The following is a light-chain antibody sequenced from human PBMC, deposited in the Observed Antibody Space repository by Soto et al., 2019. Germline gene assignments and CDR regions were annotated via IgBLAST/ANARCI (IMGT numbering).Light chain of an antibody. CDR3: QQYGTSPPFT. J-gene: IGKJ2*01. Sequence: EIVLTQSPGTLSLSPGERATLSCRASQTVSSRWLAWYQHRTGQAPRLLIYGASSRATGVPDRFSGSGSGTDFTLTITTLGPEDFAVYYCQQYGTSPPFTFGQGTRLEIK. CDR2: GAS. V-gene: IGKV3-20*01. CDR1: QTVSSRW.